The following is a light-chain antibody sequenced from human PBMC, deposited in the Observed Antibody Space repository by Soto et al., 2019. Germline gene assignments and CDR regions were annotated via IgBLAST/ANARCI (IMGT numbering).Light chain of an antibody. J-gene: IGLJ2*01. CDR3: TSWTTSTTMI. CDR2: DVN. Sequence: QSVLTQPASVSGSPGQSITISCTGTSSDIGAYNFVSWYQQHPGKAPKLMLYDVNIRPSGVSNRFSGSKSGNTASLTISGLQAEDEEDYYCTSWTTSTTMIFGGGTKLTVL. CDR1: SSDIGAYNF. V-gene: IGLV2-14*03.